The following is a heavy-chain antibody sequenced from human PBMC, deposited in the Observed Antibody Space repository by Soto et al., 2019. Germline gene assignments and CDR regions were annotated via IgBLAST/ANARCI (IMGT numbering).Heavy chain of an antibody. V-gene: IGHV5-10-1*01. CDR1: GYSFTSYW. CDR3: AKGFIAARPGDY. D-gene: IGHD6-6*01. CDR2: IDPSDSYT. J-gene: IGHJ4*02. Sequence: GESLKISCKGSGYSFTSYWISWVRQMPGKGLEWMGRIDPSDSYTNHSPSFQGHVTISADKSISTAYLQWSSLKASDTAMYYCAKGFIAARPGDYWGQGTLVTVSS.